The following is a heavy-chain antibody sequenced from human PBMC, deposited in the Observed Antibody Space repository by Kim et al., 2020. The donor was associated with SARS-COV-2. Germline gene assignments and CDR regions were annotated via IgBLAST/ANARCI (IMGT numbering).Heavy chain of an antibody. Sequence: RGNTGYAQKVQGRVTMTRNTAISTAYMELSSLRSEDTAVYYCARGGKDYWGQGTLVTVSS. V-gene: IGHV1-8*01. J-gene: IGHJ4*02. CDR2: RGNT. CDR3: ARGGKDY.